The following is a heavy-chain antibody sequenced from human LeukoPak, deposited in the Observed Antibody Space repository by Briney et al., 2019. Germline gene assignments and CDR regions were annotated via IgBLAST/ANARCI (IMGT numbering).Heavy chain of an antibody. CDR2: IYYSGST. D-gene: IGHD6-19*01. J-gene: IGHJ4*02. CDR1: GGSFSGFY. Sequence: PSETLSLTCAVYGGSFSGFYWSWIRQPPGKGLEWIGYIYYSGSTNYNPSLKSRVTISVDTSKNQFSLKLSSVTAADTAVYYCARGVQWLVPYFDYWGQGTLVTVSS. V-gene: IGHV4-59*01. CDR3: ARGVQWLVPYFDY.